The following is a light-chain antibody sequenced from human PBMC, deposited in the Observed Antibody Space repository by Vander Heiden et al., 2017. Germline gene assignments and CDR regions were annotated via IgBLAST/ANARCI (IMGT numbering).Light chain of an antibody. CDR1: QSISSW. J-gene: IGKJ1*01. CDR3: QQYNSYSWT. Sequence: DIQMTQSPSTLSASVGDRVTITCRDSQSISSWLAWYQQKPGNAPKLLIYKAANLEPGVPSRFSGSGSGTEFTLTISSLQPDDCATYYCQQYNSYSWTFGQGTKVEIK. V-gene: IGKV1-5*03. CDR2: KAA.